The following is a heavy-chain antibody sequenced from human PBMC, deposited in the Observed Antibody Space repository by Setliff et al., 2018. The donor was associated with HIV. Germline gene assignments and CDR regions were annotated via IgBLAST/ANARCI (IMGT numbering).Heavy chain of an antibody. Sequence: SETLSLTCVVFGGSFSDYYWSWIRQPPGKGLEWIGEINHSGNTTYNPSLKRRGTMSVDTTKNQFSLKLNTGTAADTATYYCLLDVPLILRNSPPLWGQGTPVTVSS. CDR2: INHSGNT. CDR1: GGSFSDYY. J-gene: IGHJ4*02. D-gene: IGHD2-21*01. V-gene: IGHV4-34*01. CDR3: LLDVPLILRNSPPL.